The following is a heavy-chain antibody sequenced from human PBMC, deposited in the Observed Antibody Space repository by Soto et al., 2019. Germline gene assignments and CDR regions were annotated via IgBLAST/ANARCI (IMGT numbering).Heavy chain of an antibody. Sequence: QVQLVESGGGVVQPGRSLRLSCAASGFTFSSYGMHWVRQAPGKGLEWVAVISYDGSNKYYADSVKGRFTISRDNSKNTLYLQMNSLRAEDTAVYYCAKDNRMEGFDYWGQGTLVTVSS. CDR1: GFTFSSYG. CDR2: ISYDGSNK. CDR3: AKDNRMEGFDY. D-gene: IGHD2-8*01. V-gene: IGHV3-30*18. J-gene: IGHJ4*02.